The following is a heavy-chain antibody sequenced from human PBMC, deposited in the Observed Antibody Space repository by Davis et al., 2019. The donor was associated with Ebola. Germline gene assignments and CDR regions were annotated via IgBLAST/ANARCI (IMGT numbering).Heavy chain of an antibody. Sequence: GESLKISCAASGFTVSSNYMSWVRQAPGKGLEWVSVIYSGGSTYYADSVKGRFTISRDNAKNSLYLQMNSLRAEDTAVYYCARDLDNWNRARDNWFDPWGQGTLVTVSS. CDR3: ARDLDNWNRARDNWFDP. CDR2: IYSGGST. V-gene: IGHV3-66*01. D-gene: IGHD1-20*01. CDR1: GFTVSSNY. J-gene: IGHJ5*02.